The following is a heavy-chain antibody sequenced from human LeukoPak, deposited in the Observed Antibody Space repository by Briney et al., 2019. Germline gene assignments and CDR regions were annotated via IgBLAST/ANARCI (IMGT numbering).Heavy chain of an antibody. D-gene: IGHD3-16*01. J-gene: IGHJ4*02. CDR1: GGSISSSSYY. CDR2: IYYSGST. Sequence: PSETLSLTCTVSGGSISSSSYYWGWIRQPPGKGLEWIGSIYYSGSTYYNPSLKSRVTISVDTSKNQFSLKLSSVTAADTAVYYCARAQIDYVWGTIDYWGQGTLVTVSS. V-gene: IGHV4-39*07. CDR3: ARAQIDYVWGTIDY.